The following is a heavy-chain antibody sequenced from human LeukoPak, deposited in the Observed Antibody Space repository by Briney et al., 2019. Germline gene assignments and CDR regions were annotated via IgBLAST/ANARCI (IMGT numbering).Heavy chain of an antibody. Sequence: ASVRVSCKASGYTFRNYGILWVRQAPGQGLEWMGWVSPYNDNTNYAQNFQGRVTMTTDTSTNLVYMELRSLRYDDTAVYYCAREGHDYGDNTPDYWGRGTLVTVSS. V-gene: IGHV1-18*01. CDR3: AREGHDYGDNTPDY. D-gene: IGHD4-17*01. CDR2: VSPYNDNT. CDR1: GYTFRNYG. J-gene: IGHJ4*02.